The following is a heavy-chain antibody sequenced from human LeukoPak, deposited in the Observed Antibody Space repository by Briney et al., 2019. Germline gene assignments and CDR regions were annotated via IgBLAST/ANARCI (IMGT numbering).Heavy chain of an antibody. V-gene: IGHV4-39*02. Sequence: PSETLSLTCTVSGGSISSSSYYWGWIRQPPGKGLEGIGSIYYSVSTYYTPSLKSRVTIYVDTSKNQFSQKLSSVTAADTAVYYCARDLYFDHWGQGTLVTVSS. J-gene: IGHJ4*02. CDR2: IYYSVST. CDR1: GGSISSSSYY. CDR3: ARDLYFDH.